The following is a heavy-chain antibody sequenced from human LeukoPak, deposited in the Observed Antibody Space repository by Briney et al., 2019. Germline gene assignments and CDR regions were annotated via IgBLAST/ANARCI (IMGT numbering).Heavy chain of an antibody. J-gene: IGHJ5*02. CDR1: GFTFRLYA. CDR3: EKDRGPSVGIANNLFDP. Sequence: GGSLRLSCAASGFTFRLYAMSWVRQAPGKGPEWVSAIGGTGDTTYYSDSVRGRFTISRDNSKTTLYLQMNSLRVEDTAIYYCEKDRGPSVGIANNLFDPWGQGTLVAVSS. CDR2: IGGTGDTT. D-gene: IGHD1-26*01. V-gene: IGHV3-23*01.